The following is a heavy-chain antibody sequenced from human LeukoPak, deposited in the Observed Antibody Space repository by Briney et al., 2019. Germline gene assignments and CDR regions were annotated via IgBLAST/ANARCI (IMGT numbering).Heavy chain of an antibody. Sequence: PGGSLRLSCAASGFTFSSYWMHWVRQAPGKGRVWVSRIGSDGSSTTYADSVKGRFTISRDNAMNTLYLQMNSLRAEDTAVYYCARSGLSGNWFDPWGQGTLVTVSS. J-gene: IGHJ5*02. V-gene: IGHV3-74*01. CDR2: IGSDGSST. CDR3: ARSGLSGNWFDP. D-gene: IGHD3-3*01. CDR1: GFTFSSYW.